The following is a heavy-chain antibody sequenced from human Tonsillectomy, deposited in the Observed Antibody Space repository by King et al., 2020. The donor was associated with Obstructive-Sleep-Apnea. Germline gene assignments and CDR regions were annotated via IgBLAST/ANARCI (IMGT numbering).Heavy chain of an antibody. CDR3: ARLDYCGGDCYSSHYGMDV. CDR1: GFTFSSYS. CDR2: ISSSSSYI. Sequence: VQLVESGGGLVKPGGSLRLSCAASGFTFSSYSMNWVRQAPGKGLEWVSSISSSSSYIYYADSVKGRFTISRDNVKNSLYLQMNSLRAEDTAVYYCARLDYCGGDCYSSHYGMDVWGQGTTVTVSS. D-gene: IGHD2-21*02. J-gene: IGHJ6*02. V-gene: IGHV3-21*01.